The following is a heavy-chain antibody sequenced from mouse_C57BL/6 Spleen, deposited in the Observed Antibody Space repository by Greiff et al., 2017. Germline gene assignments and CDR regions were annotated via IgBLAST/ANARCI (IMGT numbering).Heavy chain of an antibody. J-gene: IGHJ2*01. CDR3: AREVVGNYFDY. Sequence: EVKLVESGPGMVKPSQSLSLTCTVTGYSITSGYDWHWIRHFPGNKLEWMGYISYSGSTNYNPSLKSRISITHDTSKNHFFLKLNSVTTEDTATYYCAREVVGNYFDYWGQGTTLTVSS. CDR1: GYSITSGYD. CDR2: ISYSGST. D-gene: IGHD1-1*01. V-gene: IGHV3-1*01.